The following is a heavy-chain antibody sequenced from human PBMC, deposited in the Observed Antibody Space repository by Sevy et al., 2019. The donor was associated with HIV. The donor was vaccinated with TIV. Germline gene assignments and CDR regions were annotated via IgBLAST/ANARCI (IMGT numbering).Heavy chain of an antibody. J-gene: IGHJ5*02. CDR2: ISAYNGNT. CDR1: GYTFTSYG. V-gene: IGHV1-18*01. Sequence: NKRRASVKVSCKASGYTFTSYGISWVRQAPGQGLEWMGWISAYNGNTNYAQKLQGRVTMTTDTSTSTAYMELRSLRSDDTAVYYCARVSYSGSYPGEYWFDPWGQGTLVTVSS. D-gene: IGHD1-26*01. CDR3: ARVSYSGSYPGEYWFDP.